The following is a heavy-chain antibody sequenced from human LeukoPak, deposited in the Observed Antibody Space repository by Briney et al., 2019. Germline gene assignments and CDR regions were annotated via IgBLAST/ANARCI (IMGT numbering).Heavy chain of an antibody. CDR1: GFTFSSSA. J-gene: IGHJ4*02. CDR3: AKDKYSGNDWGGYFDY. D-gene: IGHD3-16*01. V-gene: IGHV3-23*01. CDR2: IRADNSGT. Sequence: GSPRLPCAASGFTFSSSAMSWVRQAPGKGLEWVSAIRADNSGTNHADSLKGRFTISRDNSKNTLYLQINSLRAEDTAVYYCAKDKYSGNDWGGYFDYWGQGTLDT.